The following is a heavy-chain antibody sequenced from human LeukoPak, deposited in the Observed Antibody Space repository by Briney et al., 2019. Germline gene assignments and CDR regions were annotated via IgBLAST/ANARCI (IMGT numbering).Heavy chain of an antibody. CDR1: GFTFSSYE. J-gene: IGHJ4*02. D-gene: IGHD6-13*01. Sequence: PGGSLRLSCAASGFTFSSYEMNWVRRAPGKGLERVSYISSSGSTIYYADSVKGRFTISRDNAKNSLYLQMNSLRAEDTAVYYCARDGTVAAAGLDYWGQGTLVTVSS. V-gene: IGHV3-48*03. CDR2: ISSSGSTI. CDR3: ARDGTVAAAGLDY.